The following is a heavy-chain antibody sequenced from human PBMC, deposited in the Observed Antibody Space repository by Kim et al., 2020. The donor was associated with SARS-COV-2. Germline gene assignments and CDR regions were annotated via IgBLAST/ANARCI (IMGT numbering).Heavy chain of an antibody. Sequence: YYADSGKGRFTISRDNSKNTLYLQMNSLRAEDTAVYYWARTVGANYYFDYWGQGTLVTVSS. CDR3: ARTVGANYYFDY. V-gene: IGHV3-66*01. D-gene: IGHD1-26*01. J-gene: IGHJ4*02.